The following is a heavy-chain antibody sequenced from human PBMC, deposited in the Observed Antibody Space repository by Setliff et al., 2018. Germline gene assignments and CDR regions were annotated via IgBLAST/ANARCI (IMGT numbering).Heavy chain of an antibody. CDR2: IYYSGST. V-gene: IGHV4-31*03. D-gene: IGHD2-21*01. CDR3: ASVALVVVIRNAFDI. CDR1: GGSISSGGYY. Sequence: SETLSLTCTVSGGSISSGGYYWSWIRQHPGKGLEWIGYIYYSGSTYYSPSLKSRVTISVDTSKDQFSLKLSSVTAADTAVYYCASVALVVVIRNAFDIWGQGTMVT. J-gene: IGHJ3*02.